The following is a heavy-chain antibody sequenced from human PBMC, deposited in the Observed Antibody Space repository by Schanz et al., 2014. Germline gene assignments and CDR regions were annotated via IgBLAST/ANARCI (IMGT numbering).Heavy chain of an antibody. V-gene: IGHV3-23*04. CDR2: ISGSGVIT. CDR3: ARFRVHYSDF. D-gene: IGHD3-10*01. Sequence: EVQVVESGGGLVQPGGSLRLSCEASGFTFSTYAMSWVRQAPGKGLEWVSGISGSGVITYYEDSVKGRFTISRDNSKNTVHLQMNSLRAEDTAFYYCARFRVHYSDFWGQGVLVTVSS. J-gene: IGHJ4*02. CDR1: GFTFSTYA.